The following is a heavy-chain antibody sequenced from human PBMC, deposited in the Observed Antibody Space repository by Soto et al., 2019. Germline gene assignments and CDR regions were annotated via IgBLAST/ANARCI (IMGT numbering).Heavy chain of an antibody. V-gene: IGHV4-31*03. J-gene: IGHJ3*02. Sequence: PSETLSLTCTVSGGSISSGGYYWSWIRQHPGKGLEWIGYTYYSGSTYYNPSLKSRVTISVDTSKNQFSLKLSSVTAADTAVYYCARDRAMGGSAFDIWGQWTMVTVSS. CDR2: TYYSGST. CDR3: ARDRAMGGSAFDI. D-gene: IGHD1-26*01. CDR1: GGSISSGGYY.